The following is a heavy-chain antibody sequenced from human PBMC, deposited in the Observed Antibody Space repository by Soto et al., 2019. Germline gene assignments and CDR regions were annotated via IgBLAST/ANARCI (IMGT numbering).Heavy chain of an antibody. CDR1: GYTFTSYG. D-gene: IGHD3-22*01. CDR2: ISAYNGNT. J-gene: IGHJ6*02. V-gene: IGHV1-18*01. CDR3: ARDSPLNYYDSSGYYSRYYYYGMDV. Sequence: ASVKVSCKASGYTFTSYGISWVRQAPGQGLEWMGWISAYNGNTNYAQKLLGRVTMTTDTSTSTAYIEMRSLRSDDTAVYYCARDSPLNYYDSSGYYSRYYYYGMDVWGQGTTVTVSS.